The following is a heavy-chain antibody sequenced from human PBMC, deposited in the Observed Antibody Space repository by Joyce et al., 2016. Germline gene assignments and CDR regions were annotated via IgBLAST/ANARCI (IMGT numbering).Heavy chain of an antibody. J-gene: IGHJ4*02. CDR2: VWFDGSNE. Sequence: QVQLVESGGGVVQPGRSLRLSCAASGFGVNNYGMHWVRQAPGKGLGWVAVVWFDGSNEYYADSVKGRFTISRDISKNMLYLQMDSLRVEDTALYYCARDLGWLKYYFDYWGQGTPVTVSS. CDR1: GFGVNNYG. D-gene: IGHD6-19*01. CDR3: ARDLGWLKYYFDY. V-gene: IGHV3-33*01.